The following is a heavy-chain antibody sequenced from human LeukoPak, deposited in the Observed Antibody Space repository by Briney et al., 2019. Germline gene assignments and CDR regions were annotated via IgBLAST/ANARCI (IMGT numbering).Heavy chain of an antibody. V-gene: IGHV4-31*03. CDR3: ARGGYDILTGYTTHFDY. CDR1: GRSISSGGYY. CDR2: FYYSGST. D-gene: IGHD3-9*01. Sequence: PSENLSLTCNVSGRSISSGGYYWSWIRQHPGKGLEWIGFFYYSGSTYYNPSLKSRVTISVDTSKNQFSLKLSSMTAADTAVYYCARGGYDILTGYTTHFDYWGQGTLVTVSS. J-gene: IGHJ4*02.